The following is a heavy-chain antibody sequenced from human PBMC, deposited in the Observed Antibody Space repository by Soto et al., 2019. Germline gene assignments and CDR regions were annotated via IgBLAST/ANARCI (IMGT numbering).Heavy chain of an antibody. J-gene: IGHJ6*02. CDR1: GFTFSNAW. Sequence: EVQLVESGGGLVKPGGSLRLSCAASGFTFSNAWMNWVRQAPGKGLEWVGRIKSKTDGGTTDYAAPVKGRFTISRDDSKNTLHLQMNRLKTEDPAVYYCTTFGVVIPPPYGMDVWGQGTTVTVSS. V-gene: IGHV3-15*07. CDR2: IKSKTDGGTT. CDR3: TTFGVVIPPPYGMDV. D-gene: IGHD3-3*01.